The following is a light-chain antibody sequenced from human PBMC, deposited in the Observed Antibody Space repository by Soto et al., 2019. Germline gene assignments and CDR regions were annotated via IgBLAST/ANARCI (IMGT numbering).Light chain of an antibody. V-gene: IGKV1-5*03. J-gene: IGKJ1*01. CDR3: QHYNTYPWT. CDR1: QSISSW. CDR2: KAS. Sequence: DIQMTQSPSTLSASVGDRVTATCRASQSISSWLAWYQQKPGKAPKLLIYKASTLESGVPSRFGGSGSGTDFTLTISSLQPDDFATYYCQHYNTYPWTFGQGTKVDIK.